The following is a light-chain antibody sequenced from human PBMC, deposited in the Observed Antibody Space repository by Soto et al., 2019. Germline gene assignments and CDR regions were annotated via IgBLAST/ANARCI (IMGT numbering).Light chain of an antibody. CDR3: SSYTSSSTGV. Sequence: QSALTQPASVSGSPGQSITISCTGTSSDVGGYKYVSWYQQHPDKAPRLIIYEVSNRPTGVSNRFSGSKSGNTASLTISGLQAEDEADYYCSSYTSSSTGVFGGGTKVTVL. V-gene: IGLV2-14*03. CDR2: EVS. CDR1: SSDVGGYKY. J-gene: IGLJ3*02.